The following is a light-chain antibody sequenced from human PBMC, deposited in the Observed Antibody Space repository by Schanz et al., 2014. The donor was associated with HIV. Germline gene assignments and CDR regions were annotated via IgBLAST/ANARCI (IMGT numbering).Light chain of an antibody. J-gene: IGLJ3*02. CDR1: SSNVAKNF. CDR2: DNN. V-gene: IGLV1-51*01. CDR3: GSYGGSDNMV. Sequence: QSVLTQPPSVSAAPGQKVTISCSGSSSNVAKNFVSWYQHLPGTAPKLLIYDNNQRPSGIPDRFSGSKSGNAASLTVSGLQADDEADYYCGSYGGSDNMVFGGGTKLTVL.